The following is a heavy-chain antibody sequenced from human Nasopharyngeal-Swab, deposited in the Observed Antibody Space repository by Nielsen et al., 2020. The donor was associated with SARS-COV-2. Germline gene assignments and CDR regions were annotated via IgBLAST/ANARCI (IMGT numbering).Heavy chain of an antibody. J-gene: IGHJ4*02. V-gene: IGHV3-74*01. CDR3: VKHQGSSSDQ. Sequence: GGSLRLSCVASGVIFSKYWMHWVRQAPGKGLVWVSRIDEYGSVTDYADSVKGRFTISRDNAKNTLYLQMNSLRVEDTAVYYCVKHQGSSSDQWGQGTLVTVSS. CDR1: GVIFSKYW. CDR2: IDEYGSVT.